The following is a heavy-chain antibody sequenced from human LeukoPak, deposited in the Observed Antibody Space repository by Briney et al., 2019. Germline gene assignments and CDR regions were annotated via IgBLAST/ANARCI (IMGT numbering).Heavy chain of an antibody. CDR2: IKQDGSEK. CDR1: GFTFSSYW. J-gene: IGHJ4*02. CDR3: ARDKSVYYDTSGSRFDY. V-gene: IGHV3-7*01. D-gene: IGHD3-22*01. Sequence: GGSLRLSGAASGFTFSSYWMSRVRQAPGKGLEWVANIKQDGSEKYYVDSVKGRFTISRDNAKNSLYLQMNSLRAEDTAVYYCARDKSVYYDTSGSRFDYWGQGTLVTVSS.